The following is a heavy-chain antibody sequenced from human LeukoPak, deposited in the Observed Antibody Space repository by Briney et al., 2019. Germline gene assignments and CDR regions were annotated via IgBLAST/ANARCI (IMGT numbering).Heavy chain of an antibody. J-gene: IGHJ4*02. Sequence: ASVKVSCKASGYTFTSYGISWVRQAPGQGLEWMGWISAYNGNTNYAQKLQGRVTMTTDTSTSTAYMELRGLRSDDTAVYYCARDHGIAAAGPFDYWGQGTLVTVSS. CDR2: ISAYNGNT. V-gene: IGHV1-18*01. CDR3: ARDHGIAAAGPFDY. D-gene: IGHD6-13*01. CDR1: GYTFTSYG.